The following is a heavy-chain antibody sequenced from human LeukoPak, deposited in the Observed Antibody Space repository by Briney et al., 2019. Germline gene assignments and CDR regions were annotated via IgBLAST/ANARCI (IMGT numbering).Heavy chain of an antibody. CDR1: GGSFSGYY. Sequence: SETLSLTCAVYGGSFSGYYWSWIRQPPGKGLEWIGEINHSGSTNYNPSLKSRVTISIDKSKNQFSLKLSSVTAADTAMYYCARRDYYDSTGYWLTWGQGTLVTVSS. V-gene: IGHV4-34*01. D-gene: IGHD3-22*01. J-gene: IGHJ5*02. CDR2: INHSGST. CDR3: ARRDYYDSTGYWLT.